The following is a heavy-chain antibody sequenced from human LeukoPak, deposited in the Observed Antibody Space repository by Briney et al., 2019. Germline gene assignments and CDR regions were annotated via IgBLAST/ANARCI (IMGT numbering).Heavy chain of an antibody. D-gene: IGHD3-10*01. Sequence: SETLSLTCAVYGGSFSGYYWSWIRQPPGKGLEWIGEINHSGSTNYNPSLKSRVTVSVDTSKSQFSLKLSSVTAADTAVYYCARVYGPGSCNWFDPWGQGTLVTVSS. J-gene: IGHJ5*02. V-gene: IGHV4-34*01. CDR1: GGSFSGYY. CDR3: ARVYGPGSCNWFDP. CDR2: INHSGST.